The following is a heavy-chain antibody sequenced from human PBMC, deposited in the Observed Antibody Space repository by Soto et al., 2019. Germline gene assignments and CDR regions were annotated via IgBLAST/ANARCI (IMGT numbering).Heavy chain of an antibody. D-gene: IGHD3-10*01. J-gene: IGHJ6*03. CDR1: GFTFSSYA. V-gene: IGHV3-30-3*02. Sequence: PGGSLRLSCAASGFTFSSYAMHWVRQAPGKGLEWVAVISYDGSNKYYADSVKGRFTISRDNSKNTLYLQMNSLRAEDTAVYYCAKSGFGELLPTVVYYYYYMDVWGKGTTVTVSS. CDR2: ISYDGSNK. CDR3: AKSGFGELLPTVVYYYYYMDV.